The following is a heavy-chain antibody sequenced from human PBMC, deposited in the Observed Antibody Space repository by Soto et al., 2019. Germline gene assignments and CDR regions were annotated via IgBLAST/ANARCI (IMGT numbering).Heavy chain of an antibody. J-gene: IGHJ4*02. Sequence: PSETLSLTCTVSGDSISSYYWSWIRQPPGKGLEWIGYIYYTGSTSYNPSLKSRVAISIDTSKSQLSLKLSSVTAADTAVYYCAGEWYAFDYWGRGTLVTVSS. D-gene: IGHD2-15*01. CDR3: AGEWYAFDY. CDR2: IYYTGST. CDR1: GDSISSYY. V-gene: IGHV4-59*01.